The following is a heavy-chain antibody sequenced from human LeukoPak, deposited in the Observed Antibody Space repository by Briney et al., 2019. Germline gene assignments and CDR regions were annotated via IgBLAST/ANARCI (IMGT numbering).Heavy chain of an antibody. V-gene: IGHV4-38-2*02. D-gene: IGHD5-24*01. CDR2: IYHSGST. CDR1: GYSISSGYY. CDR3: VKGTSREASDI. Sequence: SETLSLTCTVSGYSISSGYYWGWIRQPPGKGLEWIGSIYHSGSTYYNPSLKSRVTISVDRSKNQFSLKLSSVTAADTAVYSCVKGTSREASDIWGQGTMVTVSS. J-gene: IGHJ3*02.